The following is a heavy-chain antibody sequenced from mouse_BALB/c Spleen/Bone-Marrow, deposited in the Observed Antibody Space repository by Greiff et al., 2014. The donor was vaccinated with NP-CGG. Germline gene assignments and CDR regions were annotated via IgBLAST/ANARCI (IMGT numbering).Heavy chain of an antibody. Sequence: EVMLVESGGGLIQPGGSMKLSCVASGFTFNNYWMNWVRQSPEKGLEWVAEIRLKSNNYATHYAESVRGRFTISRDDSKSSVYLQMNNLRAEDTGIYYCTRIGNYDFDYWGQGTTLTVSS. V-gene: IGHV6-6*02. CDR3: TRIGNYDFDY. D-gene: IGHD2-1*01. CDR2: IRLKSNNYAT. J-gene: IGHJ2*01. CDR1: GFTFNNYW.